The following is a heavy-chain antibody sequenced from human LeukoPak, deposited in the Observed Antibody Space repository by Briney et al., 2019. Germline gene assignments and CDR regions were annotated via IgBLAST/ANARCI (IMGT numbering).Heavy chain of an antibody. CDR3: ARDVRSSSWYGYYYYYYMDV. CDR1: GGSFSGYY. J-gene: IGHJ6*03. Sequence: SETLSLTCAVYGGSFSGYYWSWIRQPPGKGLEWIGEINHSGSTNYNTSLKSRVTISVYTSKNQFSLKLSSVTAADTAVYYCARDVRSSSWYGYYYYYYMDVWGKGTTVTVSS. V-gene: IGHV4-34*01. D-gene: IGHD6-13*01. CDR2: INHSGST.